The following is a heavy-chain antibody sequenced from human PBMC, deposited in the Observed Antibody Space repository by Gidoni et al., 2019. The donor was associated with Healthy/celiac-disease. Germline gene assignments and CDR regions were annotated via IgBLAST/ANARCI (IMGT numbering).Heavy chain of an antibody. CDR1: GFTCSSYA. Sequence: EVQLLESGGGWVQSGGSLRLSCAASGFTCSSYAMSWVRQAPGKGLGGVSAIRCSGCSTYYADSGEGRFPISRDNSKNPLFLQMNSLRAEDTAVYYCAEDRARKGAGVFDYWGQGTLVTVSS. D-gene: IGHD6-19*01. V-gene: IGHV3-23*01. CDR3: AEDRARKGAGVFDY. J-gene: IGHJ4*02. CDR2: IRCSGCST.